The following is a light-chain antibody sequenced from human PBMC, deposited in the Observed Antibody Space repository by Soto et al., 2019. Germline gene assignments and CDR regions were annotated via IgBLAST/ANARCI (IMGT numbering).Light chain of an antibody. V-gene: IGKV3-20*01. CDR2: GSS. CDR3: QHYDNLPGT. CDR1: QSFSTNY. Sequence: EVVLTQSPVTLSLSPGERATLSCRASQSFSTNYVAWYQQKPGQAPRLLIYGSSSSASGIPDRFIGSGSGKDFTLTITRLQSEDFAVYYRQHYDNLPGTFGQGTKVHIK. J-gene: IGKJ1*01.